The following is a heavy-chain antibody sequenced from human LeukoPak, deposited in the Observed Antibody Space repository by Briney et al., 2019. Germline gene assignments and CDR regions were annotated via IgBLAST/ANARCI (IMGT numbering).Heavy chain of an antibody. J-gene: IGHJ4*02. CDR1: GYTFTNYD. D-gene: IGHD6-19*01. V-gene: IGHV1-8*01. Sequence: ASVKVSCKASGYTFTNYDINWVRQATGQGLEWMGWMNPNNGNAGYAQRFQDKVTMTRDTSISTAYMELSSLRSEDTAIYYCARGAWYNSAYTALHYFDYWGQGTLVTVSS. CDR2: MNPNNGNA. CDR3: ARGAWYNSAYTALHYFDY.